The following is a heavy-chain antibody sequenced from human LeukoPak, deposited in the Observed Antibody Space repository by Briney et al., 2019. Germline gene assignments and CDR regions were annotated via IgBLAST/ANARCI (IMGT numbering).Heavy chain of an antibody. V-gene: IGHV4-59*01. CDR1: GGSISSYY. J-gene: IGHJ5*02. CDR3: ARGYCGGDCYSKWFDP. CDR2: IHYSGST. Sequence: PSETLSLTCTVSGGSISSYYWSWIRQPPGKGLEWIGYIHYSGSTNYNPSLKSRVTISVDTSKNQFSLKLSSVTAADTAVYYCARGYCGGDCYSKWFDPWGQGTLVTVSS. D-gene: IGHD2-21*02.